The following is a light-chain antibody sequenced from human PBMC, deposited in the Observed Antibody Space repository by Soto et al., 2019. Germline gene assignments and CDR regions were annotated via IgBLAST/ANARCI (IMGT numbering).Light chain of an antibody. V-gene: IGKV1-5*03. Sequence: DIQMTQSPSTLSASVGDRVTITCRASQSISSWLAWYQHKPGKAPNLLIYKASNLQSGVPSRFSGSGSGTEFTLTISSLQPDDFATYYCQQYNSYSRTFGQGTKVEIK. J-gene: IGKJ1*01. CDR3: QQYNSYSRT. CDR2: KAS. CDR1: QSISSW.